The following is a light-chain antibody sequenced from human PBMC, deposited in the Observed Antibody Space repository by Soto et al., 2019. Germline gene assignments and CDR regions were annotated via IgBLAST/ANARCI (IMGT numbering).Light chain of an antibody. CDR2: DVS. V-gene: IGKV1-5*01. CDR1: QNIERW. CDR3: QQYQSDTWT. Sequence: DIQMTQSPSTVSASVGDRVILTCRASQNIERWQAWYQQKPGKAPKLLLYDVSTLERGVPSRFSGSGSATEFTLTISDLQPDDFATHYCQQYQSDTWTFGQGTKVEVK. J-gene: IGKJ1*01.